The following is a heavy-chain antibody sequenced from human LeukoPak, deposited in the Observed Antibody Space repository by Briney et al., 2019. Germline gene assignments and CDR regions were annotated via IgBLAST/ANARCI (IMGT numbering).Heavy chain of an antibody. CDR1: GFTFSSYS. J-gene: IGHJ4*02. Sequence: GGSLRLSCAASGFTFSSYSMNWVRQAPGKGLEWVAYISSSSSTIYYADSVKGRFTISRDNAKNSLYLQMNSLRAEDTAVYYCNPYYYGSGSSRPLDYWGQGTLVTVSS. V-gene: IGHV3-48*04. CDR3: NPYYYGSGSSRPLDY. CDR2: ISSSSSTI. D-gene: IGHD3-10*01.